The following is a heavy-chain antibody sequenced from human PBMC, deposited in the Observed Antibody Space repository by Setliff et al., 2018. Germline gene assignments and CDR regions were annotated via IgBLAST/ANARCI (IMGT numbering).Heavy chain of an antibody. CDR3: AREGSSGYFVDY. V-gene: IGHV4-59*01. Sequence: SETLSLTCAVYGGSFSTYYWIWIRQPPGKGLEWIGSIYYSGSTNYNPSLKSRVTISVDTSKNQFSLKLSSVTAADTAVYYCAREGSSGYFVDYWGQGTLVTVS. J-gene: IGHJ4*02. D-gene: IGHD3-22*01. CDR2: IYYSGST. CDR1: GGSFSTYY.